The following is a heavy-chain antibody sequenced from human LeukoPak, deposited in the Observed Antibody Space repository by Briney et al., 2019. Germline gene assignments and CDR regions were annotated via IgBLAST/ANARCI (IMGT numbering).Heavy chain of an antibody. Sequence: ASVKVSCKASGYTFTGYYMHWVRQAPGQGLEWMGWINPNSGGTNYAQKFQGRVTMTRDTSISTAYMELSRLRSDDTAVYYCARAQLPRITGTKSFDHWGQGTLVTVSS. CDR2: INPNSGGT. CDR3: ARAQLPRITGTKSFDH. CDR1: GYTFTGYY. V-gene: IGHV1-2*02. D-gene: IGHD1-7*01. J-gene: IGHJ4*02.